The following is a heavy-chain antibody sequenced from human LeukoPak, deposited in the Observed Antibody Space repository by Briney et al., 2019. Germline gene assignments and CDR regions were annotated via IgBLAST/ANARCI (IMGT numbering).Heavy chain of an antibody. CDR2: IYYSGST. V-gene: IGHV4-59*11. Sequence: KSSETLSLTCTVSGGSISSHYWSWIRQPPGKGLEWIGYIYYSGSTNYNPSLKSRVTISVDTSKNQFSLKLSSVTAADTAVYYCAREDYGDYVGAADAFDIWGQGTMVTVSS. D-gene: IGHD4-17*01. J-gene: IGHJ3*02. CDR3: AREDYGDYVGAADAFDI. CDR1: GGSISSHY.